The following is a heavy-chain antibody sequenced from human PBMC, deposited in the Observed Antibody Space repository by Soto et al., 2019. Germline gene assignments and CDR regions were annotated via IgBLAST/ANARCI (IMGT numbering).Heavy chain of an antibody. V-gene: IGHV3-23*01. Sequence: EVQLLESGGGLVQPGESLRLSCAASGFTFSSYAMTWVRQAPGKGLEWVSSISGSGDYTYFADSVKGRFTISRDNSKDTLYLQVSRLRVEDTAIYCCAKDYRGHQHGWFDPWGQGTLVTVSS. J-gene: IGHJ5*02. CDR2: ISGSGDYT. CDR1: GFTFSSYA. D-gene: IGHD5-12*01. CDR3: AKDYRGHQHGWFDP.